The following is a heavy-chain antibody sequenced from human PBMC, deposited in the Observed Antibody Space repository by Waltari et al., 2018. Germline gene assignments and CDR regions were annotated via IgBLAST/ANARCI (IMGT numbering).Heavy chain of an antibody. CDR3: ARSGYYDSSGYYWWFDP. D-gene: IGHD3-22*01. CDR2: IYYSGGT. CDR1: GGSISSSNYY. J-gene: IGHJ5*02. Sequence: QLQLQESGPGLVKPSETLSLTCTVSGGSISSSNYYWGWIRQPPGKGLEWIGSIYYSGGTYSNPSLKSRVTISVDTSKNQFYLKLNSVTAADTAVHYCARSGYYDSSGYYWWFDPWGQGTLVTVSS. V-gene: IGHV4-39*01.